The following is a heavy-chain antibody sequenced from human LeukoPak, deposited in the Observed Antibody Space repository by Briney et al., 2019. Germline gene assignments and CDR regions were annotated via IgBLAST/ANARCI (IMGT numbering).Heavy chain of an antibody. V-gene: IGHV4-34*01. D-gene: IGHD4-17*01. Sequence: PETLSLTCAVYGGSFSGYYWSWIRQPPGKGLEWIGSFYCSGSTYYNPSLKSRVTISEDTSKNQFSLKLSSVTAADTAVYYCARDPTTVTTVFDYWGQGTLVTVSS. J-gene: IGHJ4*02. CDR2: FYCSGST. CDR1: GGSFSGYY. CDR3: ARDPTTVTTVFDY.